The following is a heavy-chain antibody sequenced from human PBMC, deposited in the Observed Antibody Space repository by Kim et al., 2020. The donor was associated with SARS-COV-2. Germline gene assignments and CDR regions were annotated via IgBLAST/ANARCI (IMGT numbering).Heavy chain of an antibody. CDR3: AREGGSGSYSYCYYYYGMDV. CDR2: ISSSSSYI. CDR1: GFTFSSYS. D-gene: IGHD3-10*01. J-gene: IGHJ6*02. Sequence: GGSLRLSCAASGFTFSSYSMNWVRQAPGKGLEWVSSISSSSSYIYYADSVKGRFTISRDNAKNSLYLQMNSLRAEDTAVYHCAREGGSGSYSYCYYYYGMDVWGQGTTVTVSS. V-gene: IGHV3-21*01.